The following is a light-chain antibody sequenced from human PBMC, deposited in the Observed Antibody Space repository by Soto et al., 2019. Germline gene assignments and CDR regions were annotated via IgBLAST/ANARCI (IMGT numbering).Light chain of an antibody. J-gene: IGKJ3*01. CDR3: QQRSNGPRFT. CDR2: DES. Sequence: EIVLTQSPATLSFSPGERATLSCSASQSVDNYLAWYQQKPGQAPRLLIYDESNRAPGTPARFSGSGSGTDFPHSISSLEAEAFAVYYCQQRSNGPRFTFGPGTKVDIK. V-gene: IGKV3-11*01. CDR1: QSVDNY.